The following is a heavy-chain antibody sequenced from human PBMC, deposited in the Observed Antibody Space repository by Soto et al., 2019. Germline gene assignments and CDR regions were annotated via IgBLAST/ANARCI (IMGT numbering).Heavy chain of an antibody. CDR1: GFTFSSYG. J-gene: IGHJ4*02. CDR3: AREGYRSSWYVRYFDY. D-gene: IGHD6-13*01. V-gene: IGHV3-33*01. CDR2: IWYDGSNK. Sequence: PGGSLRLSCAASGFTFSSYGMHWVRQAPGKGLEWVAVIWYDGSNKYYADSVKGRFTISRDNSKNTLYLQMNSLRAEDTAVYYCAREGYRSSWYVRYFDYWGQGTLVTVSS.